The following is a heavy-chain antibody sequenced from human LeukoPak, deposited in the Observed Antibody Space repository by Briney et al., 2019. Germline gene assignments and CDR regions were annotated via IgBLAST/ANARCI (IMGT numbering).Heavy chain of an antibody. CDR2: ISGSGGST. Sequence: PGGSLRLSCAASGFTFSSWAMSWVRQAPGKGLEWVSAISGSGGSTYYAGSVKGRFTISRDNSKNTPFLQMNSLRAEDTAVYYCAKGTYSSSPRDYWGQGTLVTVSS. D-gene: IGHD6-6*01. CDR3: AKGTYSSSPRDY. J-gene: IGHJ4*02. CDR1: GFTFSSWA. V-gene: IGHV3-23*01.